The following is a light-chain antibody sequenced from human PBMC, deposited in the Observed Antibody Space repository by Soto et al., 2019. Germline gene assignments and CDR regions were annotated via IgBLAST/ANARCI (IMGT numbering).Light chain of an antibody. CDR3: QVWDSSSDHRVV. Sequence: SYEPTQAPSVSVAPGQTARITCGGNNIAIKSVHWYQQKPGQAPVLVVYDDGDRPSGIPERFSGSNSGNTATLTITRVEAGDEADYHCQVWDSSSDHRVVFGRGTKVTVL. CDR1: NIAIKS. J-gene: IGLJ2*01. CDR2: DDG. V-gene: IGLV3-21*02.